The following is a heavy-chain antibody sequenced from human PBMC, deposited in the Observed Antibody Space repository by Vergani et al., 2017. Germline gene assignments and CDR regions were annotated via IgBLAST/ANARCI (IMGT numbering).Heavy chain of an antibody. D-gene: IGHD6-6*01. CDR1: GFTFDDYA. Sequence: VQLVQSGGGLVKPGGSLRLSCAASGFTFDDYAMHWVRQAPGKGLEWVSGISWNSGSIGYADSVKGRFTISRDNAKNSLYLQMNSLRAEDTALYYCAKYIGCEYSSSIHPGGXFDYWGQGTLVTVSS. CDR2: ISWNSGSI. V-gene: IGHV3-9*01. CDR3: AKYIGCEYSSSIHPGGXFDY. J-gene: IGHJ4*02.